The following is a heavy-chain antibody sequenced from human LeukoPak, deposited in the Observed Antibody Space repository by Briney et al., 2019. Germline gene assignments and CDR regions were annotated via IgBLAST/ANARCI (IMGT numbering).Heavy chain of an antibody. J-gene: IGHJ4*02. V-gene: IGHV3-30-3*01. Sequence: GGSLRLSCAASGFTFSSYAMHWVRQAPGKGLEWVAVISYDGSNKYYADSVKGRSTISRDNSKNTLYLQMNSLRAEDTAVYYCARSNYDFWSGPDYWGQGTLVTVSS. CDR2: ISYDGSNK. CDR1: GFTFSSYA. CDR3: ARSNYDFWSGPDY. D-gene: IGHD3-3*01.